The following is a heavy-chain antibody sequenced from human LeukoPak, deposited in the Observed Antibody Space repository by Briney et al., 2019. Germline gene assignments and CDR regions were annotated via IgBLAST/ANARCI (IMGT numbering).Heavy chain of an antibody. CDR3: TRDSSDILTGYYNYPFDY. Sequence: ASVKVSCKASGYTFINYGFSWVRQAPGQGLEWMGWISAYNGNTNFAQKSQGRVTMTTDTSASTAYMELRSLRSDDTAVYYCTRDSSDILTGYYNYPFDYWGQGTLVTVSS. J-gene: IGHJ4*02. D-gene: IGHD3-9*01. CDR2: ISAYNGNT. CDR1: GYTFINYG. V-gene: IGHV1-18*01.